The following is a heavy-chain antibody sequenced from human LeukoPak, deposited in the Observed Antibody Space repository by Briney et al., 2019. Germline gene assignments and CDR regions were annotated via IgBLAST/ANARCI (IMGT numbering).Heavy chain of an antibody. J-gene: IGHJ4*02. V-gene: IGHV1-8*01. Sequence: GASVKVSCKASGYTFTSYDINWVRQATGQGLEWMGWMNPNSGNTGYAQKFQGRVTMTRNTSISTVYMELSSLRSEDTAVYYCARGQDSSGYPLADWGQGTLVTVSS. CDR2: MNPNSGNT. D-gene: IGHD3-22*01. CDR1: GYTFTSYD. CDR3: ARGQDSSGYPLAD.